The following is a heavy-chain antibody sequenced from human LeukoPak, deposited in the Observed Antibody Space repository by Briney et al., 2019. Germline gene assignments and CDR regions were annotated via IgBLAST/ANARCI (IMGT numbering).Heavy chain of an antibody. J-gene: IGHJ6*02. V-gene: IGHV3-21*04. D-gene: IGHD1-26*01. Sequence: GGSLRLSCAAPGFTFSSYSMNWVRQAPGKGLEWVSSISSSYVYYADSVKGRFTISRDNAKNSLYLQMNSLRAEDTALYYCAKEYGTYEEYGMDVWGQGTTVTVSS. CDR3: AKEYGTYEEYGMDV. CDR2: ISSSYV. CDR1: GFTFSSYS.